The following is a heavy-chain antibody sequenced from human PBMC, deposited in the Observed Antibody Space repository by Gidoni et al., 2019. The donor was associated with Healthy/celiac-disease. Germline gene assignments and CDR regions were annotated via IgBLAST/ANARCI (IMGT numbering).Heavy chain of an antibody. CDR1: GFNFSSYA. Sequence: EVQLLESGGGLVQPGGSLRLSCAASGFNFSSYAMSWVRQAPGKGLECVSDISGRGGSTYYADSVKGRFTISRDKSKNTLYLQMNSLRAEDTAVYYCAKNPLASYWGQGTLVTVSS. J-gene: IGHJ4*02. CDR2: ISGRGGST. CDR3: AKNPLASY. V-gene: IGHV3-23*01.